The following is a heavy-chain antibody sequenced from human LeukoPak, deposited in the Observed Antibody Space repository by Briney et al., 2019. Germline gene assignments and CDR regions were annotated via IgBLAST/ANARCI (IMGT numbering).Heavy chain of an antibody. Sequence: SQTLSLTCAISGDSVSSNSATWNWIRQSPSRGLEWLGSTYYRSKWYNDYAASVKSRITINPDTSKNQFSLQLNSVAPEDTAVYYCARDPAIQLDAFDVWGQGTMVTVSS. CDR3: ARDPAIQLDAFDV. D-gene: IGHD5-18*01. J-gene: IGHJ3*01. CDR2: TYYRSKWYN. V-gene: IGHV6-1*01. CDR1: GDSVSSNSAT.